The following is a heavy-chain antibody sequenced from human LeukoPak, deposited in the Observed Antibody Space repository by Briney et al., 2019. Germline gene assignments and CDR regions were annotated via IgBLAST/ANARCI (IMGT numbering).Heavy chain of an antibody. CDR3: ARGGLILDYFDY. J-gene: IGHJ4*02. V-gene: IGHV3-21*01. Sequence: GGSLRLSCAASGFTFSSYSMNWVRQAPGKGLEWVSSISSSSSYIYYADSVKGRFTISRDNSKNTLYLQMNSLRAEDTAVYYCARGGLILDYFDYWGQGTLVTVSS. CDR1: GFTFSSYS. D-gene: IGHD3-10*01. CDR2: ISSSSSYI.